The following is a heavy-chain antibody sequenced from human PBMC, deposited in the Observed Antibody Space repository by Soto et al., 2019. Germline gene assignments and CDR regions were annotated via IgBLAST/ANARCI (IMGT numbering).Heavy chain of an antibody. CDR2: INPNTGGT. CDR1: GYTFTGYF. CDR3: ARGFAAGWLDP. J-gene: IGHJ5*02. V-gene: IGHV1-2*04. Sequence: QVQLVQSGAEVKKPGASVKVSCETSGYTFTGYFIHWVRQAPGQGLEWVGRINPNTGGTKYAQKFQGWVTMTRDTSISTAYMEVSRLTSDDTAVYYGARGFAAGWLDPWGQGTLVTVSS. D-gene: IGHD6-13*01.